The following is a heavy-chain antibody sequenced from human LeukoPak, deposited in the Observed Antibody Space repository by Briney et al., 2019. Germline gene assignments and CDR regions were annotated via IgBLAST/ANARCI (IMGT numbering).Heavy chain of an antibody. V-gene: IGHV3-21*01. CDR2: ISSSSSYI. Sequence: KPGGSLRASCAASGFTLRNYSMNWVRQAPGKGLEWVSSISSSSSYIYYADSVKGRFTISRDNSKNTLYLQMNSLRAEDTAVYYCARDDLYYGSGSYYKMGFDYWGQGTLVTVSS. J-gene: IGHJ4*02. CDR3: ARDDLYYGSGSYYKMGFDY. D-gene: IGHD3-10*01. CDR1: GFTLRNYS.